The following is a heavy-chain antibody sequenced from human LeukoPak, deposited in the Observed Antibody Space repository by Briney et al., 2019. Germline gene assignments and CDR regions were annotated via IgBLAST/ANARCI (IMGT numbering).Heavy chain of an antibody. V-gene: IGHV1-2*02. CDR1: GYTFTGYY. CDR3: ARGTTVWFGELTGPLDY. CDR2: INPNSGGT. Sequence: GASVKVSCKASGYTFTGYYMHWVRQAPGQRLEWMGWINPNSGGTNYAQKFQGRVTMTRDTSISTAYMELSRLRSDDTAVYYCARGTTVWFGELTGPLDYWGQGTLVTVSS. D-gene: IGHD3-10*01. J-gene: IGHJ4*02.